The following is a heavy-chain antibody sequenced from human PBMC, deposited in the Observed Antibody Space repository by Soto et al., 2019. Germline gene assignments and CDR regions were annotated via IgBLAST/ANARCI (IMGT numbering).Heavy chain of an antibody. Sequence: PSETLSLTCAVSGGSISSSNWWSWVRQPPGKGLEWIGEIYHSGSTNYNPSLKSRVTISVDKSKNQFSLKLSSVTAADTAVYYCARATGENWTYGAHWGPGTLVTVSS. D-gene: IGHD1-7*01. CDR1: GGSISSSNW. J-gene: IGHJ1*01. CDR3: ARATGENWTYGAH. V-gene: IGHV4-4*02. CDR2: IYHSGST.